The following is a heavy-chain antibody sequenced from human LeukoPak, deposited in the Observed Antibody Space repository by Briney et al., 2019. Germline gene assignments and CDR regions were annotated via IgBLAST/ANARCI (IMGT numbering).Heavy chain of an antibody. CDR1: GYTFTNYG. V-gene: IGHV1-18*01. D-gene: IGHD5-18*01. CDR2: ISTYNGNT. J-gene: IGHJ5*02. CDR3: ARGPSPLQLWYWFDP. Sequence: ASVKVSCKASGYTFTNYGISWVRQAPGQGLEWMGWISTYNGNTKYVQKFQGRVSMTTDTSTSTAYMELSSLRSEDTAVYYCARGPSPLQLWYWFDPWGQGTLVTVSS.